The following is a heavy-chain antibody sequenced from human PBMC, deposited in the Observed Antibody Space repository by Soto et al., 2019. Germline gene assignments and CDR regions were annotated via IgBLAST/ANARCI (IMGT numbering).Heavy chain of an antibody. CDR2: IIPIFGPA. CDR1: GGTFNTFA. V-gene: IGHV1-69*06. CDR3: ARAAKRYFDY. Sequence: QVQLVQSGAEVKKPGSSVKVSCKASGGTFNTFAVSWVRQAPGQGLEWMGGIIPIFGPANYAQKFQGRVTITADKSTSTAYMELSNLRSEDTAVYYSARAAKRYFDYWGQGTLVTVSS. J-gene: IGHJ4*02.